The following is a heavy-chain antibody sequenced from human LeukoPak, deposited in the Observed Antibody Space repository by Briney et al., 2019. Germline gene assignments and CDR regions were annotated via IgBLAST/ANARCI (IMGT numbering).Heavy chain of an antibody. D-gene: IGHD2-2*01. CDR3: ARVDCGGTSCKVLPEY. J-gene: IGHJ4*02. Sequence: SVKVSCKASGGTFSSYAISWVRQAPGQGLEWMGGIIPIFGTANYAQKLQGRVTMTTDTSTSTAYMELRSLRSDDTAVYYCARVDCGGTSCKVLPEYWGQGTLVTVSS. V-gene: IGHV1-69*05. CDR2: IIPIFGTA. CDR1: GGTFSSYA.